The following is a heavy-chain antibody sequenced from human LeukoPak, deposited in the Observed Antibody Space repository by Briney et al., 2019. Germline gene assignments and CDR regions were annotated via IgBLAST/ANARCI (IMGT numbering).Heavy chain of an antibody. J-gene: IGHJ4*02. CDR1: GFTFSDAW. V-gene: IGHV3-15*01. Sequence: GGSLRLSCAASGFTFSDAWMSWVRQAPGEGLEWVGRIKPKTQDERTDYAAPVKGRFTISRDDSKNTLYLQMNGLNTEDTGVYFCTTDTPWLHGPYWGQGTLVTVSS. D-gene: IGHD5-12*01. CDR2: IKPKTQDERT. CDR3: TTDTPWLHGPY.